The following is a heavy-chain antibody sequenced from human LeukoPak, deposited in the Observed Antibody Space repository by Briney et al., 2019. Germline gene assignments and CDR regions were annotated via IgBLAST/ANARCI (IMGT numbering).Heavy chain of an antibody. Sequence: PGGSLRLSCAASGFTFSSYDMHWVRQAPGKGLEWVTFIRHDGSNKYYADSVKGRFTISRDNSKNTLYLQMNSLRAEDTAVYYCARADYYDSSGYYYSRHYYMDVWGKGTTVTVSS. V-gene: IGHV3-30*02. D-gene: IGHD3-22*01. CDR1: GFTFSSYD. CDR3: ARADYYDSSGYYYSRHYYMDV. J-gene: IGHJ6*03. CDR2: IRHDGSNK.